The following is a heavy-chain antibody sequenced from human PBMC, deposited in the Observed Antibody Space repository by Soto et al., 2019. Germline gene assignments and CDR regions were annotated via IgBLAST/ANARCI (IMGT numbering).Heavy chain of an antibody. CDR2: IYPGDSDT. Sequence: PGESLKISCKGSGYSFTSYWIGWVRQMPGKGLEWMGIIYPGDSDTGYSPSFQGQVTISADKSISTAYLQWSSLKASDTAMYYCARKTGWVGTYYGMDVWGQGTTVTSP. D-gene: IGHD3-9*01. J-gene: IGHJ6*02. CDR1: GYSFTSYW. CDR3: ARKTGWVGTYYGMDV. V-gene: IGHV5-51*01.